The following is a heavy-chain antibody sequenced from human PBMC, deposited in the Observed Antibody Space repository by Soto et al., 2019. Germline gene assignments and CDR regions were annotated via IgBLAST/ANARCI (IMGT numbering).Heavy chain of an antibody. CDR2: IYTSGSN. Sequence: SETLSLTCSVSGGSVSGYYWNWIRQPAGKGLEWLGRIYTSGSNKYNPSLKSRIVMSADTSKNSLSLQLTSVTVADTAVYYCARALSNDFWISDAFAIWGQGTLVTVSS. CDR3: ARALSNDFWISDAFAI. D-gene: IGHD3-3*01. V-gene: IGHV4-4*07. J-gene: IGHJ3*02. CDR1: GGSVSGYY.